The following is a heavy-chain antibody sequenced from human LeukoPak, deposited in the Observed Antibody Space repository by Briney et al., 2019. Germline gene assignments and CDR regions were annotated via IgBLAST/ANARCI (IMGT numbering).Heavy chain of an antibody. J-gene: IGHJ4*02. CDR3: ASTSGYCSGGNCYSAFDY. Sequence: SETLSLTCTVSGGSVSTYYWNWIRQPPGKGLEWIGYIYYSGSTNYNPSLKSRLTISVDTSNNQFSLKLSSVTAAGTAVYYCASTSGYCSGGNCYSAFDYWGQGTLVTVSS. CDR1: GGSVSTYY. D-gene: IGHD2-15*01. CDR2: IYYSGST. V-gene: IGHV4-59*02.